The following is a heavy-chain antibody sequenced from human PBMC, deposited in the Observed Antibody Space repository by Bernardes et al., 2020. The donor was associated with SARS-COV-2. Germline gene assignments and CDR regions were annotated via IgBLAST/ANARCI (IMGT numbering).Heavy chain of an antibody. CDR2: GYYRGST. J-gene: IGHJ4*02. CDR3: AREYCSSTTCFPYYFDY. V-gene: IGHV4-59*01. CDR1: GGSISGCY. Sequence: SETLSLTCTVSGGSISGCYWIWSRKRPGKGLERIGYGYYRGSTSDNPSLQSRVPISLDTSKSQFSLMLTSVTAVDTAVYYCAREYCSSTTCFPYYFDYWSQGTLVTVSS. D-gene: IGHD2-2*01.